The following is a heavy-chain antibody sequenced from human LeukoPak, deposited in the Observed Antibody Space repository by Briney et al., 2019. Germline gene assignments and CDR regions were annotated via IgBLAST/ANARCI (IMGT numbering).Heavy chain of an antibody. D-gene: IGHD6-13*01. CDR3: ARDRGSSWLGDWFDP. CDR1: GGSFSGYY. J-gene: IGHJ5*02. CDR2: INHSGST. V-gene: IGHV4-34*01. Sequence: SETLSLTCAVYGGSFSGYYWSWIRQPPGKGLEWVGEINHSGSTNYNPSLKSRVTISVDTSKNQFSLKLSSVTAADTAVYYCARDRGSSWLGDWFDPWGQGTLVTVSS.